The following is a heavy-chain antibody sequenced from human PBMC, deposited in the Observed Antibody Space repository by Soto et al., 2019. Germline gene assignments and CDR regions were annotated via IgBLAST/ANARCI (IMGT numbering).Heavy chain of an antibody. CDR1: GGSISSYY. V-gene: IGHV4-59*01. J-gene: IGHJ3*02. Sequence: PSETLSLTCTVSGGSISSYYWSWIRQPPGKGLEWIGYIYYSGSTNYNPSLKSRVTISVDTSKNQFSLKLSSVTAADTAVYYCARVRDRQWLVLDALDIWGQGTMVT. CDR3: ARVRDRQWLVLDALDI. CDR2: IYYSGST. D-gene: IGHD6-19*01.